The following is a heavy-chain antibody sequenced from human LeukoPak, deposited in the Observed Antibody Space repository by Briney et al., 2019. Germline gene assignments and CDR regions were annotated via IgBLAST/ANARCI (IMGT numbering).Heavy chain of an antibody. D-gene: IGHD3-22*01. Sequence: SETLSLTCTVSGGSISSYYWSWIRQPPGKGLEWIGYIYYSGSTNYNPSLKGRVTISVDTSKNQFSLKLSSVTAADTAVYYCASLYYYDSSGSSYWGQGTLVTVSS. CDR1: GGSISSYY. V-gene: IGHV4-59*01. J-gene: IGHJ4*02. CDR2: IYYSGST. CDR3: ASLYYYDSSGSSY.